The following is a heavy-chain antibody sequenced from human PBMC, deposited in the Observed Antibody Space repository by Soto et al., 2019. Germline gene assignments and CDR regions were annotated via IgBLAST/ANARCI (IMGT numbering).Heavy chain of an antibody. CDR1: GGSISSGGYY. J-gene: IGHJ6*02. CDR2: IYYSGST. Sequence: SETLSLTCTVSGGSISSGGYYWSWIRQHPGKGLEWIGYIYYSGSTYYNPSLKSRVTISVDTSKNQFSLKLSSVTAADTAVYYCARDSRPYYDFWSGYYPTKDYYYYRMDVWGQGTTVTVSS. CDR3: ARDSRPYYDFWSGYYPTKDYYYYRMDV. V-gene: IGHV4-31*03. D-gene: IGHD3-3*01.